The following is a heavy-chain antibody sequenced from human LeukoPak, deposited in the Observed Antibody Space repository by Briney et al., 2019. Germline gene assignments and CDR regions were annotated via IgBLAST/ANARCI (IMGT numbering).Heavy chain of an antibody. CDR3: ARDIGDGEVVAPGAFDI. CDR2: IYPGDSDT. V-gene: IGHV5-51*01. J-gene: IGHJ3*02. D-gene: IGHD3-22*01. Sequence: GESLKISRKGSGYSFTSYWIGWVRQMPGKGLEWMGIIYPGDSDTRYSPSFQGQVTISADKSISTAYLQWSSLKASDTAMYYCARDIGDGEVVAPGAFDIWGQGTMVTVSS. CDR1: GYSFTSYW.